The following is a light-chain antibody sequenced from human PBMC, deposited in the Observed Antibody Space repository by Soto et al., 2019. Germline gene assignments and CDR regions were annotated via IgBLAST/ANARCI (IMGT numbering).Light chain of an antibody. CDR2: DVS. J-gene: IGLJ3*02. V-gene: IGLV2-11*01. Sequence: QSALTQPRSVSGSPGQSVTISCTGTSSDVGGYNFVSWYQQHPGKAPKLMIYDVSKWASGVPDRFSGSKSGNTASLTISGLQAEDEADYYCCSYAGSYTWVFGGGTKVTVL. CDR1: SSDVGGYNF. CDR3: CSYAGSYTWV.